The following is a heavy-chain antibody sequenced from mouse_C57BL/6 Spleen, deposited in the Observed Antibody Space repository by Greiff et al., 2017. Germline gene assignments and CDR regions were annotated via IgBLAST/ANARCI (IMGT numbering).Heavy chain of an antibody. J-gene: IGHJ4*01. D-gene: IGHD2-1*01. CDR3: ARRVYYGNPYYAMDY. Sequence: QVQLQQSGAELVRPGTSVKVSCKASGYAFTNYLIEWVKQRPGQGLEWIGVINPGSGGTNYNEKFKGKGTLTADKSSSTAYMQLSSLTSEDSAVYFCARRVYYGNPYYAMDYWGQGTSVTVSS. CDR2: INPGSGGT. CDR1: GYAFTNYL. V-gene: IGHV1-54*01.